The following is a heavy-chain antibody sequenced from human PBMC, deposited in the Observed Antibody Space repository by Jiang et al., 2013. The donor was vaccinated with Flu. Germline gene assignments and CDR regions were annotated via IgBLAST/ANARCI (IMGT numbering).Heavy chain of an antibody. D-gene: IGHD3-10*01. J-gene: IGHJ4*02. CDR1: GGSISSYY. CDR3: AREHNYGSGSYSDY. CDR2: IYYSGST. V-gene: IGHV4-59*01. Sequence: GSGLVKPSETLSLTCTVSGGSISSYYWSWIRQPPGKGLEWIGYIYYSGSTNYNPSLKSRVTISVDTSKNQFSLKLSSVTAADTAVYYCAREHNYGSGSYSDYWGQGILVTVFS.